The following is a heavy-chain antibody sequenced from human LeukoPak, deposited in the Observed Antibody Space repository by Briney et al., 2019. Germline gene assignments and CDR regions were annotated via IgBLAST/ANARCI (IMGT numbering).Heavy chain of an antibody. J-gene: IGHJ4*02. D-gene: IGHD2-2*01. V-gene: IGHV1-18*01. CDR1: GYTFTSYG. Sequence: ASVKVSCKASGYTFTSYGISWVRQAPGQGLEWMGWISAYNGNTNYSHKVQVRVTMTTDTSTSTAYMELRSLRSDDTAVYSCARDPVRGTYCSSTSCYPDYWGQGTLVTVSS. CDR3: ARDPVRGTYCSSTSCYPDY. CDR2: ISAYNGNT.